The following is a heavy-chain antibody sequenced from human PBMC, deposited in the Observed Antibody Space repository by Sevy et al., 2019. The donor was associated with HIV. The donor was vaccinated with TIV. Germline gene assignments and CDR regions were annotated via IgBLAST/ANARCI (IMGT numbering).Heavy chain of an antibody. J-gene: IGHJ4*02. CDR1: GYTLTELS. V-gene: IGHV1-24*01. Sequence: ASVKVSCKVSGYTLTELSMHWVRQAPGKGLEWMGGFDPEDGETIYAQKFQGRVTMTEDRSTNTAYMELSSLRSEDTAVYYCATTKDYYDSSAYPFDYWGQGTLVTVSS. CDR2: FDPEDGET. CDR3: ATTKDYYDSSAYPFDY. D-gene: IGHD3-22*01.